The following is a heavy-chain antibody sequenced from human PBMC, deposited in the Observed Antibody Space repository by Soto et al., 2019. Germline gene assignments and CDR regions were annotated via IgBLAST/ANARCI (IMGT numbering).Heavy chain of an antibody. CDR1: GGSFSGYC. Sequence: PSETLSLTCAVYGGSFSGYCWSWIRQPPGKGLEWIGGINHSGSTNYNPSLKSRVTISVDTSKNQFSLKLSSVTAADTAVYYCARRSGGGSGTYYYGMDVWGQGTTVTVSS. D-gene: IGHD2-15*01. V-gene: IGHV4-34*01. CDR2: INHSGST. CDR3: ARRSGGGSGTYYYGMDV. J-gene: IGHJ6*02.